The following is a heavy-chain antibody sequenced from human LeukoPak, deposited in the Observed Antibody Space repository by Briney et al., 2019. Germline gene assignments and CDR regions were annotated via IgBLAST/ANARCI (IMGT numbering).Heavy chain of an antibody. V-gene: IGHV4-34*01. CDR1: GGSFSGYY. CDR2: INHSGST. J-gene: IGHJ4*02. CDR3: ASLTMIVIP. Sequence: SETLSLTCAVYGGSFSGYYWSWIRQPPGKGLEWIGEINHSGSTNYNPSLKSRVTISVDTSKNQFSLKLSSVTAADTAVYYCASLTMIVIPWGQGTLVTVSS. D-gene: IGHD3-22*01.